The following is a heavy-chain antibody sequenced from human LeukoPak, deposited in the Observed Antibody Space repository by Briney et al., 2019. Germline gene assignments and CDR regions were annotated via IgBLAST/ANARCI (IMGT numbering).Heavy chain of an antibody. CDR1: GFTFKSYA. Sequence: GGSLRLSCSASGFTFKSYAMHWVRQAPGKGLEYVSSINTNGANTYYADSVKGRFTISRDNSRNTVYVQMNSLTPEDTAVYYCESAEYISSSGAYWGQGTLVTVSS. D-gene: IGHD6-6*01. CDR3: ESAEYISSSGAY. V-gene: IGHV3-64*05. CDR2: INTNGANT. J-gene: IGHJ4*02.